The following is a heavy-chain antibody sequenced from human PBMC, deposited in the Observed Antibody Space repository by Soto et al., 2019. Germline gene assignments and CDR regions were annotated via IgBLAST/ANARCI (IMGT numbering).Heavy chain of an antibody. V-gene: IGHV1-24*01. CDR1: GYTLTELF. Sequence: ASVKVSCKVSGYTLTELFMHWVRQAPGKGLEWMGGFDPEDGETIYAQKFQGRVTMTEDTSTDTAYMELSSLRSEDTAVYYCATSLRGSITMIVALGYWGQGTLVTVSS. CDR3: ATSLRGSITMIVALGY. CDR2: FDPEDGET. D-gene: IGHD3-22*01. J-gene: IGHJ4*02.